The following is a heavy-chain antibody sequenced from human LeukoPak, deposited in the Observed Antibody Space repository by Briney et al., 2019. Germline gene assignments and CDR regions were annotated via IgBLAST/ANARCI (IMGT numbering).Heavy chain of an antibody. CDR2: ISAYNGNT. J-gene: IGHJ4*02. CDR3: ARDSVAVSDTVDY. V-gene: IGHV1-18*01. Sequence: ASVKVSCKASGGTFSSYAISWVRQAPGQGLEWMGWISAYNGNTNYAQKLQGRVTMTTDTSTSTAYMELRTLRSDDTAVYYCARDSVAVSDTVDYWGQGTLVTVSS. D-gene: IGHD6-19*01. CDR1: GGTFSSYA.